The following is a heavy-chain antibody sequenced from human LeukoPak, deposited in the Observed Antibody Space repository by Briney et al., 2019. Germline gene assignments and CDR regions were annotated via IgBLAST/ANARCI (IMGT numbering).Heavy chain of an antibody. CDR2: INHSGST. CDR1: GGSFSGYY. CDR3: ARLRLVVVISLFDY. Sequence: SETLSLTCAVYGGSFSGYYWSWIRQPPGKGLEWIGEINHSGSTNYNPSLKSRVTISVDRSKNQFSLKLSSVTAADTAVYYCARLRLVVVISLFDYWGQGTLVTVSS. V-gene: IGHV4-34*01. J-gene: IGHJ4*02. D-gene: IGHD3-22*01.